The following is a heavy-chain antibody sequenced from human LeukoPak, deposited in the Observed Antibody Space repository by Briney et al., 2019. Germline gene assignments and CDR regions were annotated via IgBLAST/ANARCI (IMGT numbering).Heavy chain of an antibody. J-gene: IGHJ4*02. Sequence: PSETLSLTCTVSGGSISSGGYYWGWIRQHPGKGLEWIAYIYYSGSTYYNPSLKSRVTISVDTSKNQFSLKLSSVTAADTAVYYCARADYSSSWFLDYWGQGTLVTVSS. D-gene: IGHD6-13*01. CDR3: ARADYSSSWFLDY. CDR2: IYYSGST. CDR1: GGSISSGGYY. V-gene: IGHV4-31*03.